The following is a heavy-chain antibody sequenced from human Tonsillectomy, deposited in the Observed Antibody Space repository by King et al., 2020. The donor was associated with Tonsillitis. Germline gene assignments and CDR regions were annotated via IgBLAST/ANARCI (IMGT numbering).Heavy chain of an antibody. CDR2: IYYSGTT. Sequence: LQLQESGPGLVKPSETLSLTCTVSSGSISSSHYFWAWIRQPPGKGLEWIGSIYYSGTTYYNPSLATRVTISEDTSKTQFSLRLTSVTAADTAVYYCASSGATGSCRAGAFEIWGQGTMVTVSS. V-gene: IGHV4-39*07. J-gene: IGHJ3*02. CDR3: ASSGATGSCRAGAFEI. CDR1: SGSISSSHYF. D-gene: IGHD1-1*01.